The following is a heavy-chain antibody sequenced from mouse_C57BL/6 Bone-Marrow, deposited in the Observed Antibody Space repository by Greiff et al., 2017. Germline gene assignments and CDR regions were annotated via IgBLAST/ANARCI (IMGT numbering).Heavy chain of an antibody. CDR2: IYPGSGST. Sequence: QVQLQQPGAELVKPGASVKMSCKASGYTFTSFWITWVKQRPGQGLEWIGDIYPGSGSTNYNEKFKSKATLTVDTSSSTAYMQLSSLTSEDSAVYYSASGTTVVSTDYWGQGTTLTVSS. J-gene: IGHJ2*01. D-gene: IGHD1-1*01. V-gene: IGHV1-55*01. CDR1: GYTFTSFW. CDR3: ASGTTVVSTDY.